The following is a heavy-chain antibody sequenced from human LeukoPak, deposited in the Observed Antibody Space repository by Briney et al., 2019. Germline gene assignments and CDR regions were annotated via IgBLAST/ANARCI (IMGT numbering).Heavy chain of an antibody. CDR3: ARVSRRVWFGEVYDAFDI. Sequence: ASVKVSCKASGYTFTSYGISWVRQAPGQGLEWMGWISAYNGNTNYAQKLQGRVTMTTDTSTSTAYMELRSLRSDDTAVYYCARVSRRVWFGEVYDAFDIWGQGTMVTVSS. CDR2: ISAYNGNT. CDR1: GYTFTSYG. V-gene: IGHV1-18*01. D-gene: IGHD3-10*01. J-gene: IGHJ3*02.